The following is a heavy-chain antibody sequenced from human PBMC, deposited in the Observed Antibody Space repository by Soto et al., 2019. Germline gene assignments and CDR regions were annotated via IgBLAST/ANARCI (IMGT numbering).Heavy chain of an antibody. Sequence: GGSLRLSCAASGFTFSSYAMSWVRQAPGQGLEWVSAISGSGGNTYYADSVKGRFTISRDNSKNTLYLQMNSLRAEDAAVYYCAISSGYSPFDYWGQGTLVTVSS. CDR3: AISSGYSPFDY. J-gene: IGHJ4*02. CDR1: GFTFSSYA. V-gene: IGHV3-23*01. D-gene: IGHD3-22*01. CDR2: ISGSGGNT.